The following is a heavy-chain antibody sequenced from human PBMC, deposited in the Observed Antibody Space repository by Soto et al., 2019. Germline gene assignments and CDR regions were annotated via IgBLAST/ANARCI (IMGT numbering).Heavy chain of an antibody. CDR2: IMPVFATP. J-gene: IGHJ6*02. D-gene: IGHD3-3*02. V-gene: IGHV1-69*12. Sequence: QVQLMQSGAEVKKPGSSVKVSCKASGGTFSTSAISWVRQAPGEGLEWVGGIMPVFATPNYAEQFLGRVTISADEPTTTAYLELTSLTTDDTAVYYCARDKDRQQLGGNYYYILDVWGQGTAISVSS. CDR1: GGTFSTSA. CDR3: ARDKDRQQLGGNYYYILDV.